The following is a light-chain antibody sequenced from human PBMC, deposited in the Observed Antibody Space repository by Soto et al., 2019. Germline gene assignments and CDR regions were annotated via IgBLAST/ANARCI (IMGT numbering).Light chain of an antibody. Sequence: QSVLTQPPSVSGTPGQRVTISCTGSSSNIGAGYVVHWYQQLPGAAPKLLIFSGNNRPSGVPDRFSGSKSGISASLAITGLQTEDEADYYCQTYDNNSDYVFGNGTKVTAL. CDR1: SSNIGAGYV. J-gene: IGLJ1*01. CDR2: SGN. CDR3: QTYDNNSDYV. V-gene: IGLV1-40*01.